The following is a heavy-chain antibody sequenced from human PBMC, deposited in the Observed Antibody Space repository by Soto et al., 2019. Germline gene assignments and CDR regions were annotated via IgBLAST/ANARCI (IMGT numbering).Heavy chain of an antibody. D-gene: IGHD1-1*01. V-gene: IGHV1-3*01. Sequence: ASVKVSCKASGYTFTSYAMHWVRQAPGQRLEWMGWINAGNGNTKYSQKFQGRVTITRDTSASTAYMELSSLRPEDTAVYYCARGRPYYYYYMDVWGKGTTVTVSS. J-gene: IGHJ6*03. CDR1: GYTFTSYA. CDR2: INAGNGNT. CDR3: ARGRPYYYYYMDV.